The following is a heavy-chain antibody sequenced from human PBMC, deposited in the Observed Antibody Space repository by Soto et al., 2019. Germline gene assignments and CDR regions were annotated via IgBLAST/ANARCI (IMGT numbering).Heavy chain of an antibody. D-gene: IGHD6-13*01. CDR1: GGSISTYY. V-gene: IGHV4-59*01. CDR3: AREFGRIAAAGGWFDP. CDR2: IYYSGST. J-gene: IGHJ5*02. Sequence: SETLSLTCTVSGGSISTYYWSWIRQPPGKGLEWIGYIYYSGSTSYNPSLKSRVTISVDTSKNQFSLKLSSVTAADTAVYYCAREFGRIAAAGGWFDPWGQGTLVTVSS.